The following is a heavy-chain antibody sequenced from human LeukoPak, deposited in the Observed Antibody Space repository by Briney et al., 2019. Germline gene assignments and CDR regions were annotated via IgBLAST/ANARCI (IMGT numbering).Heavy chain of an antibody. CDR2: IRRRAYGGTT. CDR1: GFTFEDFA. CDR3: SRDSHGDDVYDY. J-gene: IGHJ4*02. D-gene: IGHD1-1*01. Sequence: GGSLRLSCRVSGFTFEDFAMTWVRQAPGKGLEWVGFIRRRAYGGTTDYAASVKGRFTISIDDSKNIAFLQMNSLKTEDTAIYFCSRDSHGDDVYDYWGQGTLVTVSS. V-gene: IGHV3-49*04.